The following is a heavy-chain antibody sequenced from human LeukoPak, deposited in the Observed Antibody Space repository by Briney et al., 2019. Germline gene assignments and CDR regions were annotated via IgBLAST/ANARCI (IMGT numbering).Heavy chain of an antibody. Sequence: GGSLRLSCAASGFTSSSYAMSWVRQAPGKGLEWVSAISGSGGSTYYADSVKGRFTISRDNSKNTLYLQMNSLRAEDTAVYYCAKDAVVAATIYYYYYYGMDVWGQGTTVTVSS. D-gene: IGHD2-15*01. V-gene: IGHV3-23*01. CDR1: GFTSSSYA. CDR3: AKDAVVAATIYYYYYYGMDV. CDR2: ISGSGGST. J-gene: IGHJ6*02.